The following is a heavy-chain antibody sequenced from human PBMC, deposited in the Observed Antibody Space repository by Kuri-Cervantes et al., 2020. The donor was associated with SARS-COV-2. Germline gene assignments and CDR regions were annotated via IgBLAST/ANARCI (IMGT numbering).Heavy chain of an antibody. J-gene: IGHJ4*02. CDR3: ARGNYYGSGNFDY. Sequence: GESLKISCAASGFTFSSYSMNWVRQAPGKGLEWVSYISSSSSTIYYADSVKGRFTISRDNAKNSLYLQMNSLRDEDTAVYCCARGNYYGSGNFDYWGQGTLVTVSS. CDR1: GFTFSSYS. CDR2: ISSSSSTI. D-gene: IGHD3-10*01. V-gene: IGHV3-48*02.